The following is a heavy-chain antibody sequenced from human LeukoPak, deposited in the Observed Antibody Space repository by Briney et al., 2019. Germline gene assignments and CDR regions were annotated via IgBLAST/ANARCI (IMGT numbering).Heavy chain of an antibody. D-gene: IGHD6-13*01. J-gene: IGHJ5*02. Sequence: ASVKVSCKASGYTFTSYDINWVRQATGQGLEWMGWMNPNSGNTGYAQKFQGRVTMTRNTSISTAYMELSSLRSEDTAVYYCARGPGYSSSWYRRYNWFDPWGRGTLVTVSS. CDR2: MNPNSGNT. V-gene: IGHV1-8*01. CDR3: ARGPGYSSSWYRRYNWFDP. CDR1: GYTFTSYD.